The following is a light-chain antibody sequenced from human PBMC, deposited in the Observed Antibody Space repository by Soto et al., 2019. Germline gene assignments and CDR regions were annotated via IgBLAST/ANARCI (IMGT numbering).Light chain of an antibody. CDR3: QQYNSYST. CDR2: DAS. Sequence: DIQMTQSPSTLSASVGDRVTITCRASQSISSWLAWYQQKPGKAPKLLIYDASSLESGVPSRFSCSGSGTEFTLTISSLTPDDFATYYCQQYNSYSTFGPGTKVDIK. V-gene: IGKV1-5*01. J-gene: IGKJ1*01. CDR1: QSISSW.